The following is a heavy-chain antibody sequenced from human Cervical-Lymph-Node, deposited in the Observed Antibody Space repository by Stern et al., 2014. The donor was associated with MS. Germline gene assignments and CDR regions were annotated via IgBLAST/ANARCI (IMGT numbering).Heavy chain of an antibody. D-gene: IGHD6-19*01. CDR2: IIPIFGTA. J-gene: IGHJ4*02. CDR3: AITAPPDSSGWFFSLDY. CDR1: GGTFSSYA. V-gene: IGHV1-69*01. Sequence: VQLEESGAEVKKPGSSGKVSCKASGGTFSSYAISWVRPAPGQGLEWMGGIIPIFGTANYAQKFQGRVTITADESTSTAYMELSSLRSEDTAVYYCAITAPPDSSGWFFSLDYWGQGTLVTVSS.